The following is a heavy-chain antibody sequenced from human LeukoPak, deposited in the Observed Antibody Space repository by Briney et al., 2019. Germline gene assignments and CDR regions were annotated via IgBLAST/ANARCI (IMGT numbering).Heavy chain of an antibody. CDR1: GYTFTSHY. J-gene: IGHJ3*02. D-gene: IGHD2-8*01. CDR3: ARDGLYCANGVCSSDI. V-gene: IGHV1-46*01. CDR2: INPSSGGT. Sequence: ASVKVSCKASGYTFTSHYMNWVRQPPGQGLEWMGEINPSSGGTGYAQKFQGRVAMTRDTSTSTVYMELTSLRSEDTAVYYCARDGLYCANGVCSSDIWGQGTLVTVSS.